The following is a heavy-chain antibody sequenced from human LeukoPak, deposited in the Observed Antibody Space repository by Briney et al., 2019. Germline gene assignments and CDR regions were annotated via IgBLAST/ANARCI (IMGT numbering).Heavy chain of an antibody. CDR2: ISSNGGST. V-gene: IGHV3-64*01. CDR3: ARGGYSYGLKGCFDY. Sequence: GGSLRLSCAASGFSFSDYYMDWVRQAPGKGLEYVSAISSNGGSTYYANSVKGRFTISRDNSKNTLYLQMGSLRAEDMAVYYCARGGYSYGLKGCFDYWGQGTLVTVSS. CDR1: GFSFSDYY. J-gene: IGHJ4*02. D-gene: IGHD5-18*01.